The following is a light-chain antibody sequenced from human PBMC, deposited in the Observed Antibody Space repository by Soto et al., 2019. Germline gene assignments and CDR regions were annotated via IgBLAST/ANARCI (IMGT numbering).Light chain of an antibody. CDR3: QQYDTSPLT. Sequence: MLTQSPGTLSLSPGERATLSCRASQSVSSNYLAWYQQKSGQAPRLLIYGASNRATGIPDRFSGSGSGTDFTLTISRLEPEDFSVYYCQQYDTSPLTFGQGTKVEVK. J-gene: IGKJ1*01. V-gene: IGKV3-20*01. CDR1: QSVSSNY. CDR2: GAS.